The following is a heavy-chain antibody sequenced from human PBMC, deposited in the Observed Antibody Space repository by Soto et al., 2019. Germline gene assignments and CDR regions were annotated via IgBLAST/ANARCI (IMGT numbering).Heavy chain of an antibody. Sequence: GGSLRLSWAASGFTLSSYWMILVRQAPGKGLEWVANIKQDGSEKYYVDSVKGRFTISRDNAKNSLYLQVNSLRAEDTALYYCARDHGGLRYCSGGNCYGLFDYWGQGTLVTVSS. CDR1: GFTLSSYW. V-gene: IGHV3-7*03. J-gene: IGHJ4*02. D-gene: IGHD2-15*01. CDR2: IKQDGSEK. CDR3: ARDHGGLRYCSGGNCYGLFDY.